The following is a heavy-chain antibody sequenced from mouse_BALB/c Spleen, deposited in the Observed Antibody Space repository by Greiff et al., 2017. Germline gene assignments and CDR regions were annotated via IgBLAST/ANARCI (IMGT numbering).Heavy chain of an antibody. Sequence: VQLKESGAELVKPGASVKLSCTASGFNIKDTYMHWVKQRPEQGLEWIGRIDPANGNTKYDPKFQGKATITADTSSNTAYLQLSSLTSEDTAVYYCAYYYGSSYRWVDYWGQGTSVTVSS. CDR1: GFNIKDTY. CDR3: AYYYGSSYRWVDY. V-gene: IGHV14-3*02. D-gene: IGHD1-1*01. CDR2: IDPANGNT. J-gene: IGHJ4*01.